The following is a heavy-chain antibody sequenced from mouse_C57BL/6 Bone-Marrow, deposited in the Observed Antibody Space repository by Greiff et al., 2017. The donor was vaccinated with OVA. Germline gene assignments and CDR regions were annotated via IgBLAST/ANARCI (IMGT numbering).Heavy chain of an antibody. J-gene: IGHJ2*01. CDR3: ARGACGSLYYFDY. CDR2: IHPNSGST. D-gene: IGHD6-2*01. CDR1: GYTFTSYW. V-gene: IGHV1-64*01. Sequence: VQLQQPGAELVKPGASVKLSCKASGYTFTSYWMHWVKQRPGQGLEWIGMIHPNSGSTNYNEKFKSKATLTVDKSSSTAYIQLSSLTSKDSADYDCARGACGSLYYFDYWGQGTTLTVSS.